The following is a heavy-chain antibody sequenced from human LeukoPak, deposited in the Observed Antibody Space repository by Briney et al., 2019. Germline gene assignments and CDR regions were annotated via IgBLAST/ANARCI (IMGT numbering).Heavy chain of an antibody. CDR3: ERAGRYFDWLSFFDY. V-gene: IGHV3-7*03. CDR2: IKQDGSEK. J-gene: IGHJ4*02. CDR1: GFTFSSYW. D-gene: IGHD3-9*01. Sequence: PGGSLRLSCAASGFTFSSYWMSWVRQAPGKGLEWVANIKQDGSEKYYVDSVKGRFTISRDNAKNSLYLQMNSLRAEDTAVYYCERAGRYFDWLSFFDYWGQGTLVTVSS.